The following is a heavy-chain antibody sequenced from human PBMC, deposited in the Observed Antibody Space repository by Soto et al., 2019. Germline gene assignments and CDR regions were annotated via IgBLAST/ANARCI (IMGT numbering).Heavy chain of an antibody. J-gene: IGHJ5*02. Sequence: QVTLKESGPVLVKPTETLTLTCTVSGFSLSNARMGVSWIRQPPGKALEWLAHIFSNDEKSYSTSLKSRRTLSKDTPKSQVVLTMTNMDPVDTATYYCARIFWYYYGPGPFDPWGQGTLVTVSS. CDR2: IFSNDEK. CDR1: GFSLSNARMG. V-gene: IGHV2-26*01. CDR3: ARIFWYYYGPGPFDP. D-gene: IGHD3-10*01.